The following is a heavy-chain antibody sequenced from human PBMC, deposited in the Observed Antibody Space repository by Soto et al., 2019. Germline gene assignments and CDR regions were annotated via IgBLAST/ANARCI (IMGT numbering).Heavy chain of an antibody. CDR1: GFTFSSYA. CDR3: ASATPRDSGYDPLGGAFDY. V-gene: IGHV3-23*01. D-gene: IGHD5-12*01. Sequence: EVQLLESGGGLVQPGGSLRLSCAASGFTFSSYAMTWVRQAPGKGLEGVSAISGSGGSTYYADSVKGRFTISRDNSKNTLYLQMNSLRAEDTAVYYCASATPRDSGYDPLGGAFDYWGQGTLVTVSS. CDR2: ISGSGGST. J-gene: IGHJ4*02.